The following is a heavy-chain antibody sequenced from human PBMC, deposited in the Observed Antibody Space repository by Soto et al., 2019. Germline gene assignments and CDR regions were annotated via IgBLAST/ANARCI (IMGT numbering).Heavy chain of an antibody. V-gene: IGHV3-30*18. D-gene: IGHD2-15*01. CDR3: AKEVYCSGGSCYSKDYYYYYGMDV. Sequence: QVQLVESGGGVVQPGRSLRLSCAASGFTFSSYGMHWVRQAPGKGLEWVAVISYDGTNKYYADSVKGRFTISRDNSKKTQYLKMNSLRAEDTAVYYCAKEVYCSGGSCYSKDYYYYYGMDVWGQGTTVTVSS. J-gene: IGHJ6*02. CDR2: ISYDGTNK. CDR1: GFTFSSYG.